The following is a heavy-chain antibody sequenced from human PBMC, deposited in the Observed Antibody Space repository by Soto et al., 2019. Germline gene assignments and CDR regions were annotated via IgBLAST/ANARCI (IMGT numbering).Heavy chain of an antibody. J-gene: IGHJ5*02. D-gene: IGHD3-22*01. V-gene: IGHV3-30*18. CDR2: ISYDGSNK. Sequence: SIRVPYAASECTFRSHGIRWVRQAPGKGLEWVAVISYDGSNKYYADSVKGRFTISRDNYKNTLYLQMNSLRAEDTAVYYSAKDPSTYYYDTPFDPWGQGTLVTLSS. CDR1: ECTFRSHG. CDR3: AKDPSTYYYDTPFDP.